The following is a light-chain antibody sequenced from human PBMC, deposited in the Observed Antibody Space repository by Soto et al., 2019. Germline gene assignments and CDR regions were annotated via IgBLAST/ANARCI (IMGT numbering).Light chain of an antibody. CDR3: CSLTSSSTGV. Sequence: QSALTQPASVSGSPGQSITISCTGTSSDVGSYKYVYWYQQHPGKAPNLMIYEVASRPSGVSIRFSGSKSGNTASLTISGLPAAGVADYYCCSLTSSSTGVCGGGTKLTVL. CDR2: EVA. CDR1: SSDVGSYKY. V-gene: IGLV2-14*01. J-gene: IGLJ2*01.